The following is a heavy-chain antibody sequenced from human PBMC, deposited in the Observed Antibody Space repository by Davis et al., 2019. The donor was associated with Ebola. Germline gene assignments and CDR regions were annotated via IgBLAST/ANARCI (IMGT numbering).Heavy chain of an antibody. CDR3: ARGRGGRGIYGMDV. Sequence: GESLKISCAASGFTFSSYSMNWVRQAPGKGLEWVSYISSSSSYIYYADSVKGRFTISRDNAKNSLYLQMNSLRAEDTAVYYCARGRGGRGIYGMDVWGQGTAVTVSS. J-gene: IGHJ6*02. V-gene: IGHV3-21*05. D-gene: IGHD3-16*01. CDR2: ISSSSSYI. CDR1: GFTFSSYS.